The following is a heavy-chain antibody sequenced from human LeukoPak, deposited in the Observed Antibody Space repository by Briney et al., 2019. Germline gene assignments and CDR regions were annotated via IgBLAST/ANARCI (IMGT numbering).Heavy chain of an antibody. CDR3: AGALGVTTVTTRLPYYYYYYMNV. V-gene: IGHV1-69*05. Sequence: SVKVSCKASGGTFSSYAISWVRQAPGQGLEWMGGIIPIFGTANYAQKFQGRATITTDESTSTAYMELSSLRSEDTAVYYCAGALGVTTVTTRLPYYYYYYMNVWGKGTTVTVSS. J-gene: IGHJ6*03. D-gene: IGHD4-11*01. CDR1: GGTFSSYA. CDR2: IIPIFGTA.